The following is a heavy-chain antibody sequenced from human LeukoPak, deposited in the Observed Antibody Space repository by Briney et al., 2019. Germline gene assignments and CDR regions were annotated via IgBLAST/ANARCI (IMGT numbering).Heavy chain of an antibody. J-gene: IGHJ4*02. CDR3: TRHLDYYGSGSYEY. CDR1: GGSISGFH. V-gene: IGHV4-59*08. CDR2: IHYSGST. D-gene: IGHD3-10*01. Sequence: SETLSLTCTVSGGSISGFHWSWIRQPPGKGLEWIGYIHYSGSTDYNPSLKSRVTISVDTSKNQFSLKLSSVTAADTAVYYCTRHLDYYGSGSYEYWGQGTLVTVSS.